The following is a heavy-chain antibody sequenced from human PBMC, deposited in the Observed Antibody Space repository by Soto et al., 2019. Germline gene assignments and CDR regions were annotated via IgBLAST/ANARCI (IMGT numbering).Heavy chain of an antibody. CDR3: ARSPNIHSQPGLDP. V-gene: IGHV4-4*02. CDR1: GGSISPINW. J-gene: IGHJ5*02. CDR2: IYHTGTT. D-gene: IGHD2-15*01. Sequence: QVHLQESGPGLVKPSGTLSLTCGVSGGSISPINWWSWVRQTPGKGLEWIGEIYHTGTTDYNPSLTSRVTISIDKSKNQFFLNLTSVTAADTSLYYCARSPNIHSQPGLDPWGQGTWVTVSS.